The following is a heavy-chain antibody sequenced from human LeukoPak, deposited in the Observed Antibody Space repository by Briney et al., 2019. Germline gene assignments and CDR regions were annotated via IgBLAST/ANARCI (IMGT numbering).Heavy chain of an antibody. Sequence: ASVKVSCKASGYTFTNYGISWVRQAPGQGLEWMGWISAYSGNTNYAQKLQGRVTMTTDTSTSTAYMELRSLRSDDTAVYYCARRYCSGGSCYSWDFDYWGQGTLVTVSS. V-gene: IGHV1-18*04. CDR2: ISAYSGNT. J-gene: IGHJ4*02. CDR3: ARRYCSGGSCYSWDFDY. CDR1: GYTFTNYG. D-gene: IGHD2-15*01.